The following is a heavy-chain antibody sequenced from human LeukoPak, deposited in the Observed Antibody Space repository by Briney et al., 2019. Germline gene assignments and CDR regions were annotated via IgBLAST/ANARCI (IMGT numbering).Heavy chain of an antibody. J-gene: IGHJ5*02. D-gene: IGHD3-3*01. CDR3: ARGGSITIFGVVPPRSWFDP. Sequence: SETLSLTCAVYGGSFSGYYWSWIRQPPGKGLEWIGEINHSGSTNYNPSLKSRVTISVDTSKNQFPLKLSSVTAADTAVYYCARGGSITIFGVVPPRSWFDPWGQGTLVTVSS. V-gene: IGHV4-34*01. CDR2: INHSGST. CDR1: GGSFSGYY.